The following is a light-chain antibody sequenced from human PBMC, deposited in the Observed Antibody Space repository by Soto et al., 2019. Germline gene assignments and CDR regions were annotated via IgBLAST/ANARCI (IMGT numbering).Light chain of an antibody. CDR2: EVN. CDR3: TSYAGGNNV. CDR1: SSDVGGYNY. J-gene: IGLJ1*01. V-gene: IGLV2-8*01. Sequence: QSALTQPPSASGSPGQSVTISCTGTSSDVGGYNYVSWYQQHPDKVPKLIIYEVNKRPSGVPDRFSGSKSGNTASLTVSGRQAEDEGDYYCTSYAGGNNVFGTGTKVTVL.